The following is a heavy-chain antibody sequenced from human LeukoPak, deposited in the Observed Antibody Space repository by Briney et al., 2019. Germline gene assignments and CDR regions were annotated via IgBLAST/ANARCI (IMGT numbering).Heavy chain of an antibody. V-gene: IGHV1-69-2*01. J-gene: IGHJ3*02. CDR1: GYTFTDYY. CDR3: ATVDVVPAAISLGVNI. D-gene: IGHD2-2*01. Sequence: ATVKISCKVSGYTFTDYYMHWVQQAPGKGLEWMGLVDPEDGETIYAEKFQGRVTITADTSTDTAYVELGSLRSEDTAVYYCATVDVVPAAISLGVNIWGQGTMVTVSS. CDR2: VDPEDGET.